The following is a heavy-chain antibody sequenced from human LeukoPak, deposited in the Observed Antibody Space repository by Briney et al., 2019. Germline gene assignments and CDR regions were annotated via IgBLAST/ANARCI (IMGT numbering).Heavy chain of an antibody. D-gene: IGHD3-16*01. CDR2: ISGSGGST. CDR3: AKDYASDQYLDY. CDR1: GFTFSSYD. V-gene: IGHV3-23*01. Sequence: GGSLRLSCAASGFTFSSYDMSWVRQAPGKGLEWVSGISGSGGSTYYADSVKGRFTISRDNSRNTFYLQMHSLRAEDTAVYYCAKDYASDQYLDYWGQGTLVTVSS. J-gene: IGHJ4*02.